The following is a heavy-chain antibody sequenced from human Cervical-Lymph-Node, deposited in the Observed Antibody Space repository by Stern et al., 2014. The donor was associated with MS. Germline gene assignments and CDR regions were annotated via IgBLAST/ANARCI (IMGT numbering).Heavy chain of an antibody. CDR2: IHPGDSDT. CDR3: ARDRAYDILTGSNFDY. CDR1: GYSFTSYW. Sequence: VQLEESGAEVKKPGESLKISCKGSGYSFTSYWIGWGRQMPGKGLEWMGIIHPGDSDTRYSPSFQGKVTISADKSISTAYLQWSSLKASDTAMYYCARDRAYDILTGSNFDYWGQGTLVTVSS. J-gene: IGHJ4*02. V-gene: IGHV5-51*03. D-gene: IGHD3-9*01.